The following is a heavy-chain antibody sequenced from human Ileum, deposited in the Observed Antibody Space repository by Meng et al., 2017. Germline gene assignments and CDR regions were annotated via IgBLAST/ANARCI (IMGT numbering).Heavy chain of an antibody. CDR1: GDSISTYN. CDR2: VRKKANSYKP. J-gene: IGHJ4*02. CDR3: SRGNCIGGGCYSGDY. Sequence: VQLRRAAPVLVKPSGAVSLTVAVSGDSISTYNWWTWVRQAPGKGLELVGRVRKKANSYKPEYAASVKGRYTISRDDSKNSLHLQMNRLKTEYTAVYYCSRGNCIGGGCYSGDYWGQGTLVTVSS. V-gene: IGHV3-72*01. D-gene: IGHD2-15*01.